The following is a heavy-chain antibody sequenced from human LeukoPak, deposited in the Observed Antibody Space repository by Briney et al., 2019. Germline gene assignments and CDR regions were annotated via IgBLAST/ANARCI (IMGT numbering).Heavy chain of an antibody. CDR1: GFTFSSYS. J-gene: IGHJ5*02. D-gene: IGHD3-22*01. V-gene: IGHV3-23*01. CDR2: ISNDGGGT. CDR3: AKGSSGYFVDL. Sequence: PGGSLRLSCAASGFTFSSYSMNWVRQAPGKGLEWVSAISNDGGGTNYADFVKGRFTISRDNSKNTLFLQMNSLRAEDTALYYCAKGSSGYFVDLWGQGTLVTVSS.